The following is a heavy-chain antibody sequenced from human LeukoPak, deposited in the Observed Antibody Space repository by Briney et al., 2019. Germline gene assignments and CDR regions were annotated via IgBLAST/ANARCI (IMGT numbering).Heavy chain of an antibody. Sequence: KPSQTLSLTCAISGDSVSSSTAAWNWVRQSPSRDLEWLGRTYYRSKWYYDYATSVSSRMAINPDTSKNLFSLQLNSVTPEDTAVYYCARDPGYYYAMDVWGQGTTVTVSS. D-gene: IGHD2-15*01. CDR3: ARDPGYYYAMDV. CDR1: GDSVSSSTAA. CDR2: TYYRSKWYY. J-gene: IGHJ6*02. V-gene: IGHV6-1*01.